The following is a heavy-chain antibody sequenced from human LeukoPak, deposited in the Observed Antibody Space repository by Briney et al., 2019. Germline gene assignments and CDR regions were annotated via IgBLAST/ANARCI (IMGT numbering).Heavy chain of an antibody. D-gene: IGHD2-2*02. CDR2: IYFSGTT. CDR1: GGSLSSSSYH. J-gene: IGHJ4*02. CDR3: ATTYDYTRGGYDY. Sequence: SETLSLTCTVSGGSLSSSSYHWGWIPPPPGQGLEWIGSIYFSGTTFYNPSLKSRVTISVDTSKTEFSLKVSSVTAGDTAVYYCATTYDYTRGGYDYWGQGTLVTVSS. V-gene: IGHV4-39*01.